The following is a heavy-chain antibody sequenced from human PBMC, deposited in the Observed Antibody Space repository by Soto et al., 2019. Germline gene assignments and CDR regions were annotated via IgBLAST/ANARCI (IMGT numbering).Heavy chain of an antibody. V-gene: IGHV4-34*01. Sequence: QVQLQQWGAGLLKPSETLSLTCAVYGGSFSGYYWSWIRQPPGKGLEWIGEINHSGSTNYNPSLKSRVTISVDTSKNQFSLKLSSVTAADTAVYYCARGLLVVALWRRNWFDPWGQGTLVTVSS. CDR3: ARGLLVVALWRRNWFDP. CDR1: GGSFSGYY. CDR2: INHSGST. J-gene: IGHJ5*02. D-gene: IGHD2-15*01.